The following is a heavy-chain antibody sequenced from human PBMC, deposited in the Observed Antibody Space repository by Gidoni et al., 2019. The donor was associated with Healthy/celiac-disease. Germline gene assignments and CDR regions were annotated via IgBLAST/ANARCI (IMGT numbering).Heavy chain of an antibody. CDR2: IYYSGST. CDR1: VGSISSSSYY. Sequence: QLQLQESGPGLVKPSETLSLTCTVSVGSISSSSYYWGWIRQPPGKGLELIGIIYYSGSTYYNPSLKGRVTISVDTSKNQFSLKLSSVTAADTAVYYCARDIPSNYEGYYGMDVWGQGTTVTVSS. V-gene: IGHV4-39*07. D-gene: IGHD4-4*01. J-gene: IGHJ6*02. CDR3: ARDIPSNYEGYYGMDV.